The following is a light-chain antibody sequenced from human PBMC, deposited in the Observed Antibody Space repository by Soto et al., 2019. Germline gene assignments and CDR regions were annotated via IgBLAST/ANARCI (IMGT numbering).Light chain of an antibody. CDR2: GAS. J-gene: IGKJ5*01. V-gene: IGKV3-20*01. CDR1: QMVSSSY. CDR3: QQWHSSPSIT. Sequence: ILVTQSPGTLSLSPGEIATLSWMAGQMVSSSYLAWYQQKPGQAPRLLIYGASSRATGVPDRFSGSGSGTDFTLTISSLEPEDFAVYFCQQWHSSPSITFGQGARLEI.